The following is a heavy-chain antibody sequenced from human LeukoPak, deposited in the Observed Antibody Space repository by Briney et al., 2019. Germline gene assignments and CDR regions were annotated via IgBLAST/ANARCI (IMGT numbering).Heavy chain of an antibody. CDR2: IKQDGSDK. CDR3: ARYDSAWKTDDY. D-gene: IGHD6-19*01. Sequence: GGSLRLSCAASGFTFNSYWMTWVRQAPGKGLEWVADIKQDGSDKYYAGSVKGRFTISRDNAKNSLYLQMNSLRAEDTAVYFCARYDSAWKTDDYWGQGTLVTVSS. CDR1: GFTFNSYW. V-gene: IGHV3-7*03. J-gene: IGHJ4*02.